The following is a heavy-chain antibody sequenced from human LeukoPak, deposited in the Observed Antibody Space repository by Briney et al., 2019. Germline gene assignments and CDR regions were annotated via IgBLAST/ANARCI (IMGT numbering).Heavy chain of an antibody. Sequence: GGSLRLSCAASGFTFSSYSMNWVRQAPGKGLEWVSSISSSSSYIYYADSVKGRFTISRDNAKNSLYLQMNSLRAEDTAVYYCASLGGLAADFDPWGQGTLVTVSS. CDR2: ISSSSSYI. CDR3: ASLGGLAADFDP. CDR1: GFTFSSYS. J-gene: IGHJ5*02. V-gene: IGHV3-21*01. D-gene: IGHD2-15*01.